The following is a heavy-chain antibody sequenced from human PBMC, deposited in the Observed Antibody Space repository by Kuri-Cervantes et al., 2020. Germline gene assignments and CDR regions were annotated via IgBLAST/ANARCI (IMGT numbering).Heavy chain of an antibody. Sequence: GGSLRLSCAASGFTFSSYAMSWVRQAPGKGLEWVSAISGSGGSTYYADSAKGRFTISRDNSKNTLYLQMNSLRVEDTAVFYCARVGDLRYLGWLNYNYGMDVWGQGTTVTVSS. V-gene: IGHV3-23*01. CDR3: ARVGDLRYLGWLNYNYGMDV. CDR2: ISGSGGST. D-gene: IGHD3-16*01. J-gene: IGHJ6*02. CDR1: GFTFSSYA.